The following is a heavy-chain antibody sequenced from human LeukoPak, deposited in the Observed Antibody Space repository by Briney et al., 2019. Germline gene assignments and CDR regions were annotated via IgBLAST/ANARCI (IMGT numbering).Heavy chain of an antibody. Sequence: PEGSLRLSCAASGFTFDDYAMHWVRQAPGKGVEWVSLISWDGGSTSYADSVKGRFTISRDNSKNSLYLKMNSLRAEDTALYYCAKDTTDCSGGSCYPTSYYMDVWGKGTTVTVSS. CDR3: AKDTTDCSGGSCYPTSYYMDV. V-gene: IGHV3-43D*03. CDR1: GFTFDDYA. J-gene: IGHJ6*03. CDR2: ISWDGGST. D-gene: IGHD2-15*01.